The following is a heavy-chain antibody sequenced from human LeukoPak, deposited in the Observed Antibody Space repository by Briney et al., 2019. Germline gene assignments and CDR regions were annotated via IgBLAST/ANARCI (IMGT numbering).Heavy chain of an antibody. D-gene: IGHD3-9*01. CDR3: VKGFYDILPAYWGGGDY. CDR1: GFTFSSYA. J-gene: IGHJ4*02. CDR2: ISSNGGST. V-gene: IGHV3-64D*06. Sequence: PGGSLRLSCSASGFTFSSYAMHWVRQAPGKGLEYVSAISSNGGSTYYADSVKGRFTISRDNSKNTLYLQMSSLRADGTAVYYCVKGFYDILPAYWGGGDYWGQGTLVTVSS.